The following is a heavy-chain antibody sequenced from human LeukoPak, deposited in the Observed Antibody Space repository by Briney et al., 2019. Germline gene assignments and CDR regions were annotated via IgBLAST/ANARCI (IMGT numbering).Heavy chain of an antibody. CDR1: GYTFTSYY. CDR2: INPSGGST. J-gene: IGHJ3*02. Sequence: ASVKVSCKASGYTFTSYYMHWVRQAPGQGLEWMGIINPSGGSTSYAQKFQGRVTMTRDMSTSTVYMELSSLRSEDTAVYYCARRYCTNGVCYHDRGAFDIWGQGTMVIVSS. CDR3: ARRYCTNGVCYHDRGAFDI. V-gene: IGHV1-46*01. D-gene: IGHD2-8*01.